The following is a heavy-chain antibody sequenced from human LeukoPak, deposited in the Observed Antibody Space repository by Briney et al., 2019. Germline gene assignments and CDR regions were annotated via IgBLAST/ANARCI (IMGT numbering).Heavy chain of an antibody. CDR2: ISGSGGST. D-gene: IGHD1-26*01. Sequence: GGSLRLSCAASGFTFSSYWMHWVRQAPGKGLEWVSAISGSGGSTYYADSVKGRFTISRDNSKNTLYLQMNSLRAEDTAVYYCAKQWELHPIDYWGQGTLVTVSS. CDR1: GFTFSSYW. V-gene: IGHV3-23*01. J-gene: IGHJ4*02. CDR3: AKQWELHPIDY.